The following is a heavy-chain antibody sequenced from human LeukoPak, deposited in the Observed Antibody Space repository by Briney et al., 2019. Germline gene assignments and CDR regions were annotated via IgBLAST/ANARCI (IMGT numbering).Heavy chain of an antibody. CDR2: INPNSGGT. CDR3: ARGGNIVVVPAAIIEAYYYYGMDA. CDR1: GYTFTGYY. V-gene: IGHV1-2*02. J-gene: IGHJ6*02. D-gene: IGHD2-2*01. Sequence: PQASVKVSCKASGYTFTGYYMHWVRQAPGQGLEWMGWINPNSGGTNYAQKFQGRVTMTRDTSISTAYMELSRLRSDDTAVYYCARGGNIVVVPAAIIEAYYYYGMDAWGQGTTVTVSS.